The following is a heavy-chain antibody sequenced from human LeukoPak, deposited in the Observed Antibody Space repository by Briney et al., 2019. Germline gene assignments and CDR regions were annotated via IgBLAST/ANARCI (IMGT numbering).Heavy chain of an antibody. D-gene: IGHD3-10*01. J-gene: IGHJ5*02. V-gene: IGHV4-34*01. CDR1: GGSFSGYY. Sequence: SGTLSLTCAVYGGSFSGYYWSWIRQPPGKGLEWIGEINHSGSTNYNPSLKSRVTISVDTSKNQFSLKLSSVTAADTAVYYCARVESLRGRNWFDPWGQGTLVTVSS. CDR2: INHSGST. CDR3: ARVESLRGRNWFDP.